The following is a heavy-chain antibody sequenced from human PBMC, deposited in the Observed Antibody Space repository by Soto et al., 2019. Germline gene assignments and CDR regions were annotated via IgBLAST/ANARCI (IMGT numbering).Heavy chain of an antibody. V-gene: IGHV3-9*01. CDR2: ISWNGESI. CDR3: AKDVGSSGWDDGFDS. D-gene: IGHD6-19*01. J-gene: IGHJ4*02. CDR1: GFSFGDYA. Sequence: EVQLVESGGGLVQPGRSLRLSCAASGFSFGDYAMQWVRQVPGKGLEWVSSISWNGESIGYADSVKGRFTISRDNGKKSVYLQMNSLRCEDTALYYCAKDVGSSGWDDGFDSWGQGTLVTVS.